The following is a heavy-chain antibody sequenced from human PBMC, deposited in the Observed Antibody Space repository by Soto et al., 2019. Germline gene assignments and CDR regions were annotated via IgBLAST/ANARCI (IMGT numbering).Heavy chain of an antibody. D-gene: IGHD3-3*01. CDR1: GFTFSSYW. Sequence: GGSLRLSCAASGFTFSSYWMSWVRQAPGKGLEWVSRINIDGSTASYADSVKGRFTISRDNAKNTLYLQMRSLRAEDTAVYYCAKGGTYDFPPYWGQGTLVTVSS. J-gene: IGHJ4*02. V-gene: IGHV3-74*01. CDR2: INIDGSTA. CDR3: AKGGTYDFPPY.